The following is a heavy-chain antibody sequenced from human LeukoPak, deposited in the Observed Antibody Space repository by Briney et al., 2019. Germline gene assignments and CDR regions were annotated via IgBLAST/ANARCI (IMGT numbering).Heavy chain of an antibody. J-gene: IGHJ6*03. D-gene: IGHD3-22*01. CDR1: GFTFDDNG. CDR3: ARMGDYYDSSGYYPVYYYMDV. Sequence: GGSLRLSCAASGFTFDDNGMSWVRQAPGKGLEWVSGINWDGGSTGYADSVKGRFTISRDNAKNSLYLQMNSLRAEDTALYYCARMGDYYDSSGYYPVYYYMDVWGKGTTVTASS. CDR2: INWDGGST. V-gene: IGHV3-20*04.